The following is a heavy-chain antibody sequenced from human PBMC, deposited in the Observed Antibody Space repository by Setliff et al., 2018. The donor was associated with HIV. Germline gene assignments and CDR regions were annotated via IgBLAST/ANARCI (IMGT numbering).Heavy chain of an antibody. CDR3: ARGVLTIFALSIPNWFDS. Sequence: SETLSVTCIVSGDSITRSNSYWGWIRQPPGKGLEWIGTVDYTGYAFYNSSLKSRLSISVDTSREQFSIKLNSVTAADTALYFCARGVLTIFALSIPNWFDSWGQGILVTVSS. D-gene: IGHD3-3*01. J-gene: IGHJ5*01. V-gene: IGHV4-39*07. CDR2: VDYTGYA. CDR1: GDSITRSNSY.